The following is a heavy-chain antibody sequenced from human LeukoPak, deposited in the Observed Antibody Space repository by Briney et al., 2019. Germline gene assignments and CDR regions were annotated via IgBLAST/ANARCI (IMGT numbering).Heavy chain of an antibody. V-gene: IGHV3-23*01. CDR2: ISGSGDTT. D-gene: IGHD1-26*01. Sequence: GGSLRLSCAASGFTFSSYAMSWVRQAPGKGLEWVSAISGSGDTTYYADSVKGRFTISRDNSKNTLFLQMNSLRAEDTAVYYCARDGDMGGRYFDYWGQGTLVTVSS. CDR1: GFTFSSYA. J-gene: IGHJ4*02. CDR3: ARDGDMGGRYFDY.